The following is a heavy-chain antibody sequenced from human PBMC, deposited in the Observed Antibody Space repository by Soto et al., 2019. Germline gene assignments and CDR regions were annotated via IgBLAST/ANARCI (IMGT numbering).Heavy chain of an antibody. D-gene: IGHD6-13*01. CDR3: ARGWQQLVTRAFDI. V-gene: IGHV1-69*05. Sequence: SVKVSCKASGGTFSSYAISWVRQAPGQGLEWMGGIIPIFGTANYAQKFQGRVTMTRDTSISTAYMELSRLRSDDTAVYYCARGWQQLVTRAFDIWGQGTMVTVSS. CDR1: GGTFSSYA. J-gene: IGHJ3*02. CDR2: IIPIFGTA.